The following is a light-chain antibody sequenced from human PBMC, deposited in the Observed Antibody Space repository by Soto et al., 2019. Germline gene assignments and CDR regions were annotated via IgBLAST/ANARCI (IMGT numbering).Light chain of an antibody. CDR3: RHYNTYSPPYT. J-gene: IGKJ2*01. Sequence: DVQMTQFPSTLSASVGDRVTITCRASQSINYWLAWYQQKPGKAPNVLIYKASSLESGVPSRFSCSGSGTEFTLTITNLQPDDFATYYCRHYNTYSPPYTFGQGTKLEIK. CDR1: QSINYW. CDR2: KAS. V-gene: IGKV1-5*03.